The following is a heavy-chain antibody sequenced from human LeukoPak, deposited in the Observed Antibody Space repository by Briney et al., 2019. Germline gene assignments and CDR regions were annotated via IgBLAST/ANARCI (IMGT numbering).Heavy chain of an antibody. CDR2: IRYDGSNK. CDR3: AKDGDYPTPWSFDY. D-gene: IGHD2-15*01. V-gene: IGHV3-30*02. CDR1: GFTFSSYG. Sequence: PGGSLRLSCAASGFTFSSYGMHWVRQAPGKGLEWVAFIRYDGSNKYYADSVKGRFTISRDNSKNTLYLQMDSLRAEDTAVYYCAKDGDYPTPWSFDYWGQGTLVTVSS. J-gene: IGHJ4*02.